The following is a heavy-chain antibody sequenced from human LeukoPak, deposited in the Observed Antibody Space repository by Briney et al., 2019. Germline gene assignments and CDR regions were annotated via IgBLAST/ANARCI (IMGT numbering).Heavy chain of an antibody. CDR3: ARDNNWNYVLGHDY. CDR1: GFTFSSYW. V-gene: IGHV3-7*01. CDR2: IKQDGSEK. Sequence: GGSLRLSCAASGFTFSSYWMSWVRQAPGKGLEWVANIKQDGSEKCYVDSVKGRFTISRDNAKNSLYLQMNSLRAEDTAVYYCARDNNWNYVLGHDYWGQGTLVTVSS. J-gene: IGHJ4*02. D-gene: IGHD1-7*01.